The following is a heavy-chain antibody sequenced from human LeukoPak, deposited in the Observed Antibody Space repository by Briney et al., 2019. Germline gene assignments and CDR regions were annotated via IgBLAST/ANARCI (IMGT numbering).Heavy chain of an antibody. CDR3: ARDGPTYGSGSYYPNWFDP. CDR2: IKQDGSEK. Sequence: GGSLRLSCAASGFTFSSHWMSWVRQAPGKGLEWVANIKQDGSEKYYVDSVKGRFTISRDNAKNSLYLQMNSLRAEDTAVYYCARDGPTYGSGSYYPNWFDPWGQGTLVTVSS. J-gene: IGHJ5*02. CDR1: GFTFSSHW. D-gene: IGHD3-10*01. V-gene: IGHV3-7*01.